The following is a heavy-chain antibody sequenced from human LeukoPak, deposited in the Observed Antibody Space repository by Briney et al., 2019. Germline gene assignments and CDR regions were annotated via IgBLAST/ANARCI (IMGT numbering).Heavy chain of an antibody. V-gene: IGHV7-4-1*02. CDR3: FFKQKTAYEILTGPSDY. J-gene: IGHJ4*02. Sequence: VSVKVTCKASGYTFTSYYMHWVRQAPGQGLEWMGWINTTTGNPTYAQGFTGRFVFSLDTSVSTAYLQIRSLKAEDTAVYFFFFKQKTAYEILTGPSDYWGRGTLVTVSS. CDR1: GYTFTSYY. D-gene: IGHD3-9*01. CDR2: INTTTGNP.